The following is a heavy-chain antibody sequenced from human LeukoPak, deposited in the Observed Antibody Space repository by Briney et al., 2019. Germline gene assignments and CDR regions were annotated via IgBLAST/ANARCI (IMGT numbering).Heavy chain of an antibody. J-gene: IGHJ4*02. CDR1: GFTFFIQA. D-gene: IGHD4-17*01. CDR2: ITDSGSST. Sequence: PGGSLRLSCAGSGFTFFIQAMSWVRQAPGKGLEWVSSITDSGSSTFYAASVKGRFTTSRDNSKNILYLQMSSLRAEDTAVYYCAKDRDAVYGDYVHWGQGTLVTVSS. CDR3: AKDRDAVYGDYVH. V-gene: IGHV3-23*01.